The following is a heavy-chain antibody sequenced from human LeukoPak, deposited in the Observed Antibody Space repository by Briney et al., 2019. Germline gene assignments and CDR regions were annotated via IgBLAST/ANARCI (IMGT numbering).Heavy chain of an antibody. CDR1: GFTFSSYS. D-gene: IGHD3-22*01. CDR3: ARDLYYYDSSGYKHRVFDY. CDR2: ISSSSSYI. V-gene: IGHV3-21*01. J-gene: IGHJ4*02. Sequence: GGSLRLSCAASGFTFSSYSMNWVRQAPGKGLEWVSSISSSSSYIYYADSVKGRFTISRDNAKNSLYLQMNSLRAEDTAVYYCARDLYYYDSSGYKHRVFDYWGQGTLVTVSS.